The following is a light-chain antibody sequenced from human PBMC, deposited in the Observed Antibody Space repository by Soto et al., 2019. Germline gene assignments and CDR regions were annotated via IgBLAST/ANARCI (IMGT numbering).Light chain of an antibody. Sequence: EIVLTQSPGTLSLSPGERATLSCRASQSVSSSYLAWYQQKPGQAPRPLIYGASSRATGIPDRFSGSGSGTECTRTISRLEAEDVAVYYCQQYGSSPWTFGQGTKVKI. J-gene: IGKJ1*01. CDR2: GAS. CDR1: QSVSSSY. V-gene: IGKV3-20*01. CDR3: QQYGSSPWT.